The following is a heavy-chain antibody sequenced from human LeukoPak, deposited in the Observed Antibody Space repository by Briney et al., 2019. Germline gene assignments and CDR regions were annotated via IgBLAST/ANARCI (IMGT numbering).Heavy chain of an antibody. Sequence: GGSLRLSCAVSGITLSNYGMSWVRQAPGKGLEWVAGISGSGGSTNYADSVKGRFTISRDNRKNTLYLQMTSLRAEDTAVYFCAKRGVVIRVILVGFHKEAYYFDSWGQGALVTASS. CDR2: ISGSGGST. J-gene: IGHJ4*02. CDR3: AKRGVVIRVILVGFHKEAYYFDS. V-gene: IGHV3-23*01. CDR1: GITLSNYG. D-gene: IGHD3-22*01.